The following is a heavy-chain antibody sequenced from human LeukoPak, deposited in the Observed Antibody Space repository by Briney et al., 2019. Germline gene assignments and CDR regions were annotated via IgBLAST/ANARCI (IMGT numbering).Heavy chain of an antibody. D-gene: IGHD2-2*01. CDR1: GGSISSSSYY. V-gene: IGHV4-39*01. Sequence: SETLSLTCTVSGGSISSSSYYWGCIRQPPGQGLEWLGIIYYSGSTYYNPSLKSRLTISVDTSKNQFSLKLSSVTATDTAVYYCARRGYCSSTSCYEYWFDPWGQGTLVTVSS. CDR2: IYYSGST. CDR3: ARRGYCSSTSCYEYWFDP. J-gene: IGHJ5*02.